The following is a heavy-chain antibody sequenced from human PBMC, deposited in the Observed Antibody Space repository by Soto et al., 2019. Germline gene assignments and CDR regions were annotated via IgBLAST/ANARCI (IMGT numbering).Heavy chain of an antibody. V-gene: IGHV4-31*03. CDR3: ARGLGYDSNGRFLAAFDV. J-gene: IGHJ3*01. D-gene: IGHD3-22*01. CDR2: IYHTWTR. Sequence: QVQLQESGPGLAKPSPTLSLTCTVSGASLSSGGDYWTWIRQVPGKALDWIGYIYHTWTRSYNPSLKSRVVMSIEKADNQFSLNLRSVTAADTAVYYCARGLGYDSNGRFLAAFDVWGQGTMVTVSS. CDR1: GASLSSGGDY.